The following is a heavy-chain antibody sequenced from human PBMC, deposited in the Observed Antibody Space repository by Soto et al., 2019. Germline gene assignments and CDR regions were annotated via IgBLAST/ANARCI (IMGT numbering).Heavy chain of an antibody. J-gene: IGHJ4*02. Sequence: LRLSCEASGFTFTSDSMTWVRQAPGKGLEWISSISSHGRDIFYADSVKGRFTISRDNAKDSLHLQMNGLTGEDSAVYYCARGAALAGKLDLWGQGTLVTVSS. CDR1: GFTFTSDS. CDR3: ARGAALAGKLDL. V-gene: IGHV3-21*06. CDR2: ISSHGRDI. D-gene: IGHD6-19*01.